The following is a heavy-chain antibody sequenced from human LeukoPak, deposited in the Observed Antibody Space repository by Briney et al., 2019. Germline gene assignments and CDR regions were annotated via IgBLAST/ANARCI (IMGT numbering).Heavy chain of an antibody. D-gene: IGHD2-2*01. Sequence: ASVKVSCKASGYTFTGYYMHWVRQAPGQGLEWMGWINPNSGGTNYAQKFQGRVTMTRDTSISTAYMELSRLRSDDTAVYYCAKLQTTIVVVPAAMLPDYFYYYMDVWGKGTTVTISS. CDR3: AKLQTTIVVVPAAMLPDYFYYYMDV. CDR1: GYTFTGYY. CDR2: INPNSGGT. V-gene: IGHV1-2*02. J-gene: IGHJ6*03.